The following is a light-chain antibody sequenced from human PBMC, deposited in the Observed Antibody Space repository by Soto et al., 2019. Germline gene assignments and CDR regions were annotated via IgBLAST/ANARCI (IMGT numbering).Light chain of an antibody. CDR2: SAS. CDR3: HQYNHWLTWT. CDR1: QSVNSN. Sequence: EIVMTQSPATLSVSPGEGATLSCRASQSVNSNLAWYQQRPGQAPRLLIYSASTRATGIPARFSGSGSGTEFTLTISSLQSEDFAVYYCHQYNHWLTWTFGQGTKVDIK. J-gene: IGKJ1*01. V-gene: IGKV3-15*01.